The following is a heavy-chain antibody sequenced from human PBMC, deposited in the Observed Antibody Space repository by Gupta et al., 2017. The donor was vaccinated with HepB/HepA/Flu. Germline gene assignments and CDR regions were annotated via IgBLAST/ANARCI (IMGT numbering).Heavy chain of an antibody. J-gene: IGHJ3*01. Sequence: LQLQESGPGLVKPSETLSLTCSFSGGSISSTGHYWGWIRQPPGKGLEWIGSIYYHGSAYYNPARRGRATISLDTSKQHVDLRLNSVNDEEKAIYYCARLKFSGSMLLDRAFSLWGQGTMVHVS. CDR1: GGSISSTGHY. CDR2: IYYHGSA. V-gene: IGHV4-39*02. CDR3: ARLKFSGSMLLDRAFSL. D-gene: IGHD3-16*01.